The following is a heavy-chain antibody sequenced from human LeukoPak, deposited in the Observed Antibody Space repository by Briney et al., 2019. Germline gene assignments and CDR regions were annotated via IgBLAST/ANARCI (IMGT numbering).Heavy chain of an antibody. D-gene: IGHD3-10*01. V-gene: IGHV1-24*01. CDR1: GYTLTELS. CDR3: ATDSSRITMVRGVIHFDY. J-gene: IGHJ4*02. Sequence: ASVKVSCKVSGYTLTELSMHWVRQAPGKGLEWMGGFDPEDGETIYAQKFQGRVTMTEDTSTDTVYMELSSLRSEDTAVYYCATDSSRITMVRGVIHFDYWGQGTLVTVSS. CDR2: FDPEDGET.